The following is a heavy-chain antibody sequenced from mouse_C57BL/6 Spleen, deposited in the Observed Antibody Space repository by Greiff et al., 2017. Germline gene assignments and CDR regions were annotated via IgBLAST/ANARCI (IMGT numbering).Heavy chain of an antibody. V-gene: IGHV1-82*01. Sequence: VQLQQSGPELVKPGASVKISCKASGYAFSSSWMNWVKQRPGKGLEWIGRIYPGDGDTNYNGKFKGKATLTADKSSSTAYMQLSSLTSEDSAVYFCARWGYYDYDGAWFAYWGQGTLVTVSA. CDR1: GYAFSSSW. CDR3: ARWGYYDYDGAWFAY. CDR2: IYPGDGDT. J-gene: IGHJ3*01. D-gene: IGHD2-4*01.